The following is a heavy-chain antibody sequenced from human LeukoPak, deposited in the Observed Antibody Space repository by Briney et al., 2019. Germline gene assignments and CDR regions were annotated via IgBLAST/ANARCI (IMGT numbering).Heavy chain of an antibody. V-gene: IGHV3-7*01. Sequence: GESLKISCAASGFIFSNFWMSWVRQAPGRGLEWVANINTDRSEEYYVDSVKGRFIISRDNARNSLYLQMNSLRAEDTAVYYCARDPAAWDYWGQGALVTVSS. J-gene: IGHJ4*02. D-gene: IGHD6-13*01. CDR1: GFIFSNFW. CDR3: ARDPAAWDY. CDR2: INTDRSEE.